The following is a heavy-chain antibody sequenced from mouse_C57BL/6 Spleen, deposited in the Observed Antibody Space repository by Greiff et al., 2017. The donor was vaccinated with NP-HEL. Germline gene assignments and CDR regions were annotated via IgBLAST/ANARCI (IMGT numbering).Heavy chain of an antibody. CDR2: IDPENGDT. J-gene: IGHJ3*01. D-gene: IGHD1-1*01. V-gene: IGHV14-4*01. Sequence: EVQLQQSGAELVRPGASVKLSCTASGFNIKDDYINWVKQRPEQGLEWIGWIDPENGDTEYASKFQGKATITADTSSNTAYMQLSSLTSEDSAVYNCTSGGYCGRFAYWGQGTLVTVSA. CDR1: GFNIKDDY. CDR3: TSGGYCGRFAY.